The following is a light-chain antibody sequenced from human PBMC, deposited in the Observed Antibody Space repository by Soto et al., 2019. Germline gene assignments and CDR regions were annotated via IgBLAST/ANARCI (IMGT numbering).Light chain of an antibody. J-gene: IGLJ2*01. V-gene: IGLV2-18*02. CDR1: GSDIGSYNR. CDR2: EVN. Sequence: QSVLTQPPSVSGSPGQSVTISCTGTGSDIGSYNRVSWYRRVPGTAPKLMISEVNKRPSGVPDRFSGAKSGNTASLTISGLRAEDEADYYCCSYTESATFVLFGGGTKLTVL. CDR3: CSYTESATFVL.